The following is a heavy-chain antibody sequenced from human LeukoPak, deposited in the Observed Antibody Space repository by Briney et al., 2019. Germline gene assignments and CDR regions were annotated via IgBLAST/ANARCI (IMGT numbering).Heavy chain of an antibody. CDR3: ARGVAESSGYYVGYYFGK. D-gene: IGHD3-22*01. V-gene: IGHV4-34*01. CDR2: INHSGST. CDR1: GGSFSGYY. J-gene: IGHJ4*02. Sequence: KTSETLSLTCAVYGGSFSGYYWSWIRQPPGKGLEWIGEINHSGSTNYNPSLMSRVTISVDTSKNQFSLKLSSVTAADTAVYYCARGVAESSGYYVGYYFGKWGQGTLVTVSS.